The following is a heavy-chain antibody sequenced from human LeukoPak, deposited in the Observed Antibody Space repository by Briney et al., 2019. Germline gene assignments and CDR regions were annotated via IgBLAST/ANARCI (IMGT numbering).Heavy chain of an antibody. J-gene: IGHJ4*02. CDR2: IYYSGST. V-gene: IGHV4-39*07. D-gene: IGHD4-11*01. CDR1: GGSISSSSYY. CDR3: ARERTVYSNYRSFDY. Sequence: SETLSLTCTVSGGSISSSSYYWGWIRQPPGKGLEWIGSIYYSGSTYYNPSLKSRVTISVDTSKNQFSLKLSSVTAADTAVYYCARERTVYSNYRSFDYWGQGTLVTVSS.